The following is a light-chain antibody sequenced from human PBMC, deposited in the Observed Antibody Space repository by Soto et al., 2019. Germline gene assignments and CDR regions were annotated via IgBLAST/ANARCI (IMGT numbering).Light chain of an antibody. J-gene: IGLJ2*01. CDR2: EVS. V-gene: IGLV2-14*01. CDR3: SSYTSSSTLV. CDR1: GSDVGSYKY. Sequence: QSALTQPASVSGSPGQSITISCTGTGSDVGSYKYVSWYQQHPGKAPKLMIYEVSNRPSGVSNRFSGSKSGNTASLTISGLQAEDEADYYCSSYTSSSTLVFGGGTKLTVL.